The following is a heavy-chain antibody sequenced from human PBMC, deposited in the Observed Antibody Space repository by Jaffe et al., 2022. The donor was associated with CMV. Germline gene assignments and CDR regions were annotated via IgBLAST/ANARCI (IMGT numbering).Heavy chain of an antibody. Sequence: QVQLQQWGAGLLKPSETLSLTCAVYGGSFSGYYWSWIRQPPGKGLEWIGEINHSGSTNYNPSLKSRVTISVDTSKNQFSLKLSSVTAADTAVYYCARGRISLGIVVVVAATRGNWFDPWGQGTLVTVSS. CDR1: GGSFSGYY. CDR2: INHSGST. CDR3: ARGRISLGIVVVVAATRGNWFDP. V-gene: IGHV4-34*01. J-gene: IGHJ5*02. D-gene: IGHD2-15*01.